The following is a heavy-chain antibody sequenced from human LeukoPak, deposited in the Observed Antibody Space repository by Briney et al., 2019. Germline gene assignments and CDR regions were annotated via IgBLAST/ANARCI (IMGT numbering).Heavy chain of an antibody. CDR3: ARDGGSGWRGTVRF. J-gene: IGHJ3*01. V-gene: IGHV3-30*03. D-gene: IGHD6-19*01. Sequence: GGSLRLSCAASGFTFSTYGMHWVRQAPGKGLEWVAVTAFNGSNNDYVTSYANSVKGRFTISRDNSKNTLYLQMSSLRAEDTAVYYCARDGGSGWRGTVRFWGQGTMLIVSS. CDR1: GFTFSTYG. CDR2: TAFNGSNNDYVT.